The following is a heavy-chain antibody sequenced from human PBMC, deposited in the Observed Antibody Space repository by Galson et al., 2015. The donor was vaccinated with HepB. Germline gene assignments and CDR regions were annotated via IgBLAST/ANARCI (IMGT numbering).Heavy chain of an antibody. CDR3: AREAVAGKTYYFDY. D-gene: IGHD6-19*01. Sequence: SLRLSCAASGFTFSSYSMNWVRQAPGKGLEWVSYISSSSSTIYYADSVKGRFTISRDNAKNSLYLQMNSLRDEDTAVYYCAREAVAGKTYYFDYWGQGTLVTVSS. J-gene: IGHJ4*02. V-gene: IGHV3-48*02. CDR1: GFTFSSYS. CDR2: ISSSSSTI.